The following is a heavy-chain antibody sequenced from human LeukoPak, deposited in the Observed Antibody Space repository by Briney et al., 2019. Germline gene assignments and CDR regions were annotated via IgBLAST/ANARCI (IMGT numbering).Heavy chain of an antibody. Sequence: GGSLRLSCAASGFTFSIYAMSWVRQAPGKGLEWVSAISGSGGSTYYADSVKGRFTISRDNSKNTLYLQMNSLRAEDTAVYYCAKDSSGWYVHYWGQGTLVTVSS. D-gene: IGHD6-19*01. CDR1: GFTFSIYA. CDR3: AKDSSGWYVHY. J-gene: IGHJ4*02. V-gene: IGHV3-23*01. CDR2: ISGSGGST.